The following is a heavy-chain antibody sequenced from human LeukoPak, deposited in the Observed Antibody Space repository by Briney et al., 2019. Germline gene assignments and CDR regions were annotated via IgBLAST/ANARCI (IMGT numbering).Heavy chain of an antibody. J-gene: IGHJ3*02. V-gene: IGHV3-53*01. D-gene: IGHD6-19*01. CDR3: ARDLAVAAPRAFDI. CDR1: GFTVSSNY. CDR2: IYSGGST. Sequence: GRSLRLSCAASGFTVSSNYMSWVRQAPGKGLEWVSVIYSGGSTYYADSVKGRFTISRDNSKNTLYLQMNSLRAEDTAVYYCARDLAVAAPRAFDIWGQGTIVTVSS.